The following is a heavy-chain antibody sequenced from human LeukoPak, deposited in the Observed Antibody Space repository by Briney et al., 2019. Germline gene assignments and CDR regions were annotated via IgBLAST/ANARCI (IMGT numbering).Heavy chain of an antibody. CDR3: ARVGPVITIFGANNYFDY. J-gene: IGHJ4*02. CDR1: GYSISSGYY. CDR2: IYHSGST. V-gene: IGHV4-38-2*02. D-gene: IGHD3-3*01. Sequence: SETLSLTCTVSGYSISSGYYWGWIRQPPGKGLEWIGSIYHSGSTYYNPSLKSRVTISVDTSKNQFSLKLSSVTAADTAVYYWARVGPVITIFGANNYFDYWGQGTLVTVSS.